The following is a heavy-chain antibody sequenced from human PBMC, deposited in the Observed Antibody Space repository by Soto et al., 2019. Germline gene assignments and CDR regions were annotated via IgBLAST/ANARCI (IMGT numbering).Heavy chain of an antibody. Sequence: SETLSLTCTVSGGSISSNCCYWNWVRQPPGKGLEWIGTIYYSGTTYYNPSLASRVTISVDTSKNQFSLKLSSVTAADTAVYYCARGNLNYWGQGTLVTSPQ. CDR1: GGSISSNCCY. CDR2: IYYSGTT. D-gene: IGHD3-9*01. V-gene: IGHV4-39*01. CDR3: ARGNLNY. J-gene: IGHJ4*02.